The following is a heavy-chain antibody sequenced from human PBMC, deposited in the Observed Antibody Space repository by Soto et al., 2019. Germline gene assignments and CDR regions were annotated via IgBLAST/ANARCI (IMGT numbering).Heavy chain of an antibody. V-gene: IGHV3-23*01. D-gene: IGHD3-10*01. CDR1: GFTFSSYA. CDR3: AKDRITMVRGAPHLFDY. J-gene: IGHJ4*02. CDR2: ISGSGGST. Sequence: GGSLRLSCAASGFTFSSYAMSWVRQAPGKGLEWVSAISGSGGSTYYADSVKGRFTISRDNSKNTLYLQMNSLRAEDTAVYYCAKDRITMVRGAPHLFDYWGQGTLVTVSS.